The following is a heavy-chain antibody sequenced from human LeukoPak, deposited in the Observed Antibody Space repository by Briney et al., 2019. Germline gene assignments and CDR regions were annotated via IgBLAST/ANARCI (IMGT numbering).Heavy chain of an antibody. Sequence: ASVRVSCKASGYTFTSYGISWVRQAPGQGLEWMGWISAYNGNTNHAQKLQGRVTMTTDASTSTAYMELRSLRSDDTAVYYCASGCSSTSCDLTAFDYWGQGTLVTVSS. CDR3: ASGCSSTSCDLTAFDY. CDR1: GYTFTSYG. J-gene: IGHJ4*02. CDR2: ISAYNGNT. D-gene: IGHD2-2*01. V-gene: IGHV1-18*01.